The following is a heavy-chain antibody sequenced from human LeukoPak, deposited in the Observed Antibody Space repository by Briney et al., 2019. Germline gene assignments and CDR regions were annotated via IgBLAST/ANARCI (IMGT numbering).Heavy chain of an antibody. CDR3: ARANAMDV. CDR2: MNQDGSER. J-gene: IGHJ6*02. CDR1: GFTFSNHW. V-gene: IGHV3-7*04. Sequence: PGGSLRLSCAASGFTFSNHWMTWVRQAPGKGPEWVANMNQDGSERYYVDSVKGRFTISRDYAKKSLYLQMNSLRLEDTALYYCARANAMDVWGQGTTVTVSS.